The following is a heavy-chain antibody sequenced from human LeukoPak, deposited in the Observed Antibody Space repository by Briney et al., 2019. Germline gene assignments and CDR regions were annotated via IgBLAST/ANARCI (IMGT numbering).Heavy chain of an antibody. Sequence: PGGSLRLSCAASGFTFSSYSMNWVRQAPGKGLEWVAVISYDGSNKYYADSVKGRFTISRDNAKNTLYLQMASLRAEDTAVYYCIGSTGWVGQWGQGTLVTVSS. CDR2: ISYDGSNK. V-gene: IGHV3-30*03. D-gene: IGHD6-19*01. CDR1: GFTFSSYS. J-gene: IGHJ4*02. CDR3: IGSTGWVGQ.